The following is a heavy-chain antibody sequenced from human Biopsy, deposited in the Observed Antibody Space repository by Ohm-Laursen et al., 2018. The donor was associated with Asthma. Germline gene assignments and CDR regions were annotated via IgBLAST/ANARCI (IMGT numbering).Heavy chain of an antibody. CDR2: IKHDGTEK. J-gene: IGHJ1*01. CDR3: ARTFHFWSPYHAEHYQL. D-gene: IGHD3-3*02. V-gene: IGHV3-7*01. Sequence: SLRLSCAASGFTFRNFGMHWVRQAPGKGLEWVANIKHDGTEKNHVDSLKGRFTISRDNAKNSLYLQMNSLRAEDTAAYYCARTFHFWSPYHAEHYQLWGQGTLVTVPS. CDR1: GFTFRNFG.